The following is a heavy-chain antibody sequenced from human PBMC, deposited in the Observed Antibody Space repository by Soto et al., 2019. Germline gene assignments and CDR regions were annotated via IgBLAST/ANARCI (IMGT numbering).Heavy chain of an antibody. V-gene: IGHV3-30-3*01. J-gene: IGHJ4*02. CDR3: AREGIAESGPNYYDF. CDR2: ISYDGSTK. CDR1: GLTFKHNA. Sequence: QVQLVESGGGVVQPGRSLTIFCKASGLTFKHNAMHWIRQAPAKGLEWVADISYDGSTKNYADSVKGRFTISRDNSKNTLSLQMSALKGEDTATYYCAREGIAESGPNYYDFWGQGTLVAVSS. D-gene: IGHD6-13*01.